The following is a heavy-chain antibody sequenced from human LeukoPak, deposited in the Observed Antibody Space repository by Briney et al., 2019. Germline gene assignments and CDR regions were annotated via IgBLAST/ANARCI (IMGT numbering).Heavy chain of an antibody. J-gene: IGHJ6*03. CDR3: ARAYYQWYYYYYMDV. CDR1: GFTFSSYW. CDR2: INSDGSST. V-gene: IGHV3-74*01. D-gene: IGHD2-2*01. Sequence: PGGSLRLSCAASGFTFSSYWMHWVRQAPGKGLVWVSRINSDGSSTSYADSVKGRFTISRDNAKNTLYLQMNSLRAEDTAVYYCARAYYQWYYYYYMDVWGKGTTVTISS.